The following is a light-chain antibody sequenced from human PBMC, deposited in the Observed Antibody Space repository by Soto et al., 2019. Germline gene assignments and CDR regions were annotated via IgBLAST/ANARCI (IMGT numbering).Light chain of an antibody. V-gene: IGKV1-5*01. CDR3: QQYHSYWT. Sequence: DIQMTQSPSTLSASVGDRVTITCRASQNIRSRFAWFQQKPGNAPQXLIYDASSLESGVPQRLSGSGSGTEFTLTISSLQTDDFSTYYCQQYHSYWTFGQGTKVDIK. CDR1: QNIRSR. CDR2: DAS. J-gene: IGKJ1*01.